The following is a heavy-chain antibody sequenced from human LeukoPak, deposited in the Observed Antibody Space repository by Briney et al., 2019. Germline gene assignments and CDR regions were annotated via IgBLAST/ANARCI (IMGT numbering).Heavy chain of an antibody. Sequence: GASVKVSCKASGYTFTSYYMHWVRQAPAQGLEWMGIINPSGGSTTYAQKFQGRVTMTRDTSTATVYMELSSLRSEDTAVYYCARRGETPFDYWGQGTLVTVSS. D-gene: IGHD3-10*01. CDR1: GYTFTSYY. CDR3: ARRGETPFDY. J-gene: IGHJ4*02. V-gene: IGHV1-46*01. CDR2: INPSGGST.